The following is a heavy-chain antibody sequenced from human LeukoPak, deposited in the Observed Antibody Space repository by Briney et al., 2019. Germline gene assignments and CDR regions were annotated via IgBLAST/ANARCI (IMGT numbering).Heavy chain of an antibody. J-gene: IGHJ5*01. V-gene: IGHV3-7*04. CDR2: IKQDGSEK. CDR3: VGGSGFLHDS. Sequence: GGSLRLSCAASGFTFSAYWMAWVRQAPGQGLEWVANIKQDGSEKYYVDSVRGRFTISRDNAKNPLSLQMNSLRADDTAVYYCVGGSGFLHDSWGQGTLVTVSS. D-gene: IGHD3-3*01. CDR1: GFTFSAYW.